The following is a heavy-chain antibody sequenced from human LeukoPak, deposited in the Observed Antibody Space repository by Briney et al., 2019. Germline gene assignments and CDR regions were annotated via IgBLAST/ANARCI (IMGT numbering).Heavy chain of an antibody. CDR3: ARGGLPLGYCSGTSCYTLGSDY. Sequence: ASVKVSCKASGYTFTGYYMHWVRQAPGQGLEWMGWINPNSGGTNYAQKFQGRVTMTRDTSISTAYMELSRLRSDDTAVYYCARGGLPLGYCSGTSCYTLGSDYWGQGTLVTVSS. D-gene: IGHD2-2*02. CDR1: GYTFTGYY. V-gene: IGHV1-2*02. CDR2: INPNSGGT. J-gene: IGHJ4*02.